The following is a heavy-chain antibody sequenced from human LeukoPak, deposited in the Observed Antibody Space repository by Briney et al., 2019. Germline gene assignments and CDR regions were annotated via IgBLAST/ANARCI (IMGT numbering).Heavy chain of an antibody. CDR1: GFTFSRFT. CDR2: ISSNGAYI. D-gene: IGHD3-22*01. V-gene: IGHV3-21*01. CDR3: AREGGFHYDSSGDAFDI. Sequence: PGGSLRLSCAASGFTFSRFTMNWVRQAPGKELVWVSSISSNGAYIYYADSLRGRLTISRGNAKNSLYLQVDRLGAEDTAVYYCAREGGFHYDSSGDAFDIWGQGTMVTVSS. J-gene: IGHJ3*02.